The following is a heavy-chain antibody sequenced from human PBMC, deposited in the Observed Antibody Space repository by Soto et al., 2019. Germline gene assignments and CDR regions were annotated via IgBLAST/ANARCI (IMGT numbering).Heavy chain of an antibody. D-gene: IGHD6-13*01. CDR1: GFTVSSNY. CDR2: ISGSGGST. J-gene: IGHJ5*02. CDR3: AKDRQQLVLGWFDP. Sequence: EVQLVETGGGLIQPGGSLRLSCAASGFTVSSNYMSWVRQAPGKGLEWVSVISGSGGSTYYADSVKGRFTISRDNSKNTLYLQMNSLRAEDTAVYYCAKDRQQLVLGWFDPWGQGTLVTVSS. V-gene: IGHV3-53*02.